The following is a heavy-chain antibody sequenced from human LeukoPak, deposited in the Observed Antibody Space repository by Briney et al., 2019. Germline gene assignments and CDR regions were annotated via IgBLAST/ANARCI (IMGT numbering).Heavy chain of an antibody. J-gene: IGHJ4*02. CDR3: ARSYYDILTGYFD. CDR2: IYHSGST. CDR1: GGSISSSSSY. V-gene: IGHV4-39*07. Sequence: SETLSLTCTVSGGSISSSSSYWGWIRQPPGKGLEWIGEIYHSGSTNYNPSLKSRVTISVDKSKNQFSLKLSSVTAADTAVYYCARSYYDILTGYFDWGQGTLVTVSS. D-gene: IGHD3-9*01.